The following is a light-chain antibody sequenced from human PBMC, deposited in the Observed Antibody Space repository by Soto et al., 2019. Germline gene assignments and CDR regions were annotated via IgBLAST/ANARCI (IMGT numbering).Light chain of an antibody. CDR1: SSDVGNYNY. Sequence: QSALTQPASXXGXXXXXXXXXCTGXSSDVGNYNYVSWYQQHPGKVPKLMIYDVNNRPSGVSNRFSGSKSGNTASLTISGLQAEDESDYYCSSYASSSSTLVFGTGTKLTVL. CDR2: DVN. J-gene: IGLJ1*01. V-gene: IGLV2-14*01. CDR3: SSYASSSSTLV.